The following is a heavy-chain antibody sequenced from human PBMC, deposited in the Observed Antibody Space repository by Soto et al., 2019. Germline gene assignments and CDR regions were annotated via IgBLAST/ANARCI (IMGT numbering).Heavy chain of an antibody. V-gene: IGHV6-1*01. Sequence: PSQTLSLTCAISGDSVSSNSAAWNWIRQSPSTGLEWLGRTYYRSKWYNHYAVSLKSRITVNPDTSKNLFSLQMNSLRVEDTAVYYCAKIGSSSSVSLPLVLLDHWGQGALVTVSS. D-gene: IGHD6-6*01. J-gene: IGHJ4*02. CDR3: AKIGSSSSVSLPLVLLDH. CDR2: TYYRSKWYN. CDR1: GDSVSSNSAA.